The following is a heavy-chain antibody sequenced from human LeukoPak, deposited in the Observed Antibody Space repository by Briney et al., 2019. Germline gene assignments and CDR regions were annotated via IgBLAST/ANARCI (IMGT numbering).Heavy chain of an antibody. CDR2: INTNNGGT. D-gene: IGHD1-26*01. V-gene: IGHV1-2*02. J-gene: IGHJ4*02. CDR1: GYTFTGNY. CDR3: ARGAVGMLGPNNPFDY. Sequence: ASVKVSCKASGYTFTGNYLHWVRQAPGQGLEWMGWINTNNGGTSYAQTFLGRVTTTRDTSTSTAYLELVSLRSDDTAVYYCARGAVGMLGPNNPFDYWGQGTLVTLSS.